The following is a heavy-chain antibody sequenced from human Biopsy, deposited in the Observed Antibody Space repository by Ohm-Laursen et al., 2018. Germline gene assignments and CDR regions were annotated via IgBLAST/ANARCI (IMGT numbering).Heavy chain of an antibody. CDR1: GFSLTTNGMS. J-gene: IGHJ4*02. D-gene: IGHD2/OR15-2a*01. CDR3: ARRRQSEYYDY. CDR2: IDWDDDE. Sequence: TQTLTLTCTFSGFSLTTNGMSVAWIRQPPGKALEWLARIDWDDDEYYNTSLKTRVTISKDTSKNQVVLTMTNMDPVDTATYFCARRRQSEYYDYWGRGTLVTVP. V-gene: IGHV2-70*11.